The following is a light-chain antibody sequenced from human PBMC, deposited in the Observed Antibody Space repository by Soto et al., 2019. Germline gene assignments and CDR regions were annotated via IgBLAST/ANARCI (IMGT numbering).Light chain of an antibody. J-gene: IGLJ2*01. Sequence: QSVLTQPASVSGSPGQSITISCSGTSRDLGAYNLVSWYQQPPGKAPKLLIYEVRNRPSGISYRFSGSKTGTTASLTISRLLPEDEADYYCSAYTSRSTLVFGGGTKVTVL. V-gene: IGLV2-14*01. CDR2: EVR. CDR3: SAYTSRSTLV. CDR1: SRDLGAYNL.